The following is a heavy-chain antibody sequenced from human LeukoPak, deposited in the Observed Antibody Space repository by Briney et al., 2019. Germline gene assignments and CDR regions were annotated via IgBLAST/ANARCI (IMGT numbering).Heavy chain of an antibody. CDR3: AREDYDFWSGYTTKNWFDP. CDR1: GGSISSYY. CDR2: IYTSGST. D-gene: IGHD3-3*01. J-gene: IGHJ5*02. V-gene: IGHV4-4*07. Sequence: PSETLSLTCTVSGGSISSYYWSWIRQPAGKGLEWIGRIYTSGSTNYNPSLKSRVTMSVDTSKNQFSLKLSSATAADTAVYYCAREDYDFWSGYTTKNWFDPWGQGTLVTVSS.